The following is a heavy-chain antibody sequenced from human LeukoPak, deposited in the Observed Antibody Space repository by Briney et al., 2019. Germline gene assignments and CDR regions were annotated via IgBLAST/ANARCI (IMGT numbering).Heavy chain of an antibody. CDR2: FSASDGSR. CDR1: GLSFSSYG. D-gene: IGHD4-23*01. J-gene: IGHJ4*02. V-gene: IGHV3-23*01. CDR3: AKNIGGFDY. Sequence: GSLRLSCEASGLSFSSYGMSWVRQAPGEGLEWVSGFSASDGSRYYADSVKGRFTISRDNSKNTLYLQMNSLRAEDTAVYYCAKNIGGFDYWGQGTLVTVSS.